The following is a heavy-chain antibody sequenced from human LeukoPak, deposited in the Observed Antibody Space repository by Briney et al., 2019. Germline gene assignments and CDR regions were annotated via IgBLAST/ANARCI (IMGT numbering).Heavy chain of an antibody. V-gene: IGHV4-4*07. J-gene: IGHJ4*02. Sequence: PSETLSLTCTVSGGSISSYYWSWIRQPAGKGLEWIWRIYTSGSTNYNPALKSRLTIIVDTSKNQFSLKLSSVTAADTAVYYCARVGWLVGFDYWGQGTLVTVSS. CDR2: IYTSGST. CDR1: GGSISSYY. CDR3: ARVGWLVGFDY. D-gene: IGHD6-19*01.